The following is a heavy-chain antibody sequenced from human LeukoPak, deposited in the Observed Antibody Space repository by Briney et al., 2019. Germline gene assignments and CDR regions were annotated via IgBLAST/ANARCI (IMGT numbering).Heavy chain of an antibody. CDR2: ISQSGTT. CDR3: ARDRDTRDAFDI. J-gene: IGHJ3*02. CDR1: GGSIRSSNW. Sequence: SGTLSLTCAVSGGSIRSSNWWSWVRQPPGKGLEWIGEISQSGTTNYNPSLKSRVTISVDASKNQFSLKLSSVTAADTAVYYCARDRDTRDAFDIWGQGTMVTVSS. V-gene: IGHV4-4*02.